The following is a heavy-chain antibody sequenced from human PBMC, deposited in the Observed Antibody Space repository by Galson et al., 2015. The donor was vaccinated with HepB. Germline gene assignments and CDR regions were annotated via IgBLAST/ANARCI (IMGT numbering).Heavy chain of an antibody. CDR2: ISSNGGWT. CDR1: GFTFSNYA. Sequence: SLRLSCATSGFTFSNYAIHWVRQAPGKGLEYVSGISSNGGWTYYADSVKGRFTISRDNSKNTLYLQMSSLRAEDTAVYYCMKPLYDFWSGYYYMDVWGKGTTVTVSS. V-gene: IGHV3-64D*06. J-gene: IGHJ6*03. CDR3: MKPLYDFWSGYYYMDV. D-gene: IGHD3-3*01.